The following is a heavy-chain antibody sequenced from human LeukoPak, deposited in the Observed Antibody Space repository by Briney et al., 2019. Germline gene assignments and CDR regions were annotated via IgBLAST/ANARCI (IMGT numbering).Heavy chain of an antibody. CDR2: ISAYNANT. D-gene: IGHD1-26*01. CDR1: GYTFTSYG. J-gene: IGHJ4*02. CDR3: ARGVVGATRGAKFDY. Sequence: ASVKASCKASGYTFTSYGISWVRQAPGHGLEWMGWISAYNANTNYAQKLQGRVTMTTDTSTSTAYMELRSLRSDDTAVYYCARGVVGATRGAKFDYWGQGTLVTVSS. V-gene: IGHV1-18*01.